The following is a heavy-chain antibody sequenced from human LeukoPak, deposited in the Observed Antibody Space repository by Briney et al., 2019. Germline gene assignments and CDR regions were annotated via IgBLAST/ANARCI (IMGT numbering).Heavy chain of an antibody. V-gene: IGHV3-7*01. CDR2: IKHDGSDQ. CDR1: GFTFSNYW. CDR3: ARGIATGVDFFDP. D-gene: IGHD6-13*01. Sequence: GGSLRLSCVASGFTFSNYWLTWVRQAPGKGLEWVPNIKHDGSDQYYLDSVKGRFTISRDNAKNSLYLQMNSLRAEDTAVYYCARGIATGVDFFDPWGQGTLLTVSS. J-gene: IGHJ5*02.